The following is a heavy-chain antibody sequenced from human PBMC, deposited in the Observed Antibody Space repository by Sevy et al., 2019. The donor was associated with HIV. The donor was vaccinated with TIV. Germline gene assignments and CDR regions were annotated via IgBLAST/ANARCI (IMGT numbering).Heavy chain of an antibody. J-gene: IGHJ4*01. Sequence: GGSLRLSCAASGFTFSANWMNWVRQAPGKGLEWVANIKGDGSDKHYVESVEGRFTISRDNAKNLLYLQMNSLRVEDTAVYYWAHETFGRFESWGQGTLVTVSS. CDR3: AHETFGRFES. CDR2: IKGDGSDK. CDR1: GFTFSANW. D-gene: IGHD3-16*01. V-gene: IGHV3-7*01.